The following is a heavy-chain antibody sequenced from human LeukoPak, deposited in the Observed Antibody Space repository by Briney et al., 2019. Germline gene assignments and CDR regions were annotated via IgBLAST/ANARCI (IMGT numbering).Heavy chain of an antibody. J-gene: IGHJ4*02. D-gene: IGHD6-13*01. Sequence: GGSLRLSCAASGFTFSNYVMSWVRQAPGKGLEWVSSISGSGGGTYYADSVKGRFTISRDNSKNTLYLQMNSLRAGDTALYYCAKQIPAAGTGYWGQGTLVTVSS. CDR1: GFTFSNYV. CDR2: ISGSGGGT. CDR3: AKQIPAAGTGY. V-gene: IGHV3-23*01.